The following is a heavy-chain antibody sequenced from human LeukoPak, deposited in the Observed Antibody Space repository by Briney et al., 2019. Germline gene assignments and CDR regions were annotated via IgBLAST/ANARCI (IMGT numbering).Heavy chain of an antibody. J-gene: IGHJ4*02. CDR1: GGSISSGGSG. CDR2: IYYSGST. D-gene: IGHD5-12*01. CDR3: ARGEVATVSPSV. Sequence: PSETLSLTCTVSGGSISSGGSGWSWIRQHPGKGLEWIGYIYYSGSTYYNPSLQSRVTISVDTSKNHFSLKLTSVTAADTAVYYCARGEVATVSPSVWGQGTLVTVSS. V-gene: IGHV4-31*03.